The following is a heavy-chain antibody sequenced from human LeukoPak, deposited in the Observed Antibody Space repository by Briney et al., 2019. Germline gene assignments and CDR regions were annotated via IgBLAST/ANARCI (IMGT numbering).Heavy chain of an antibody. D-gene: IGHD5-12*01. CDR1: GFAFSSYS. CDR2: ISSSSSHI. CDR3: ARASGYGTNWFDP. V-gene: IGHV3-21*01. J-gene: IGHJ5*02. Sequence: AVVSLSLSCAASGFAFSSYSMNWVRPAPGKGLLWVSAISSSSSHIYYADSVKGRFTISRDNAKNSLYLQMNSLRAEDTAVYYGARASGYGTNWFDPWGQGTLVTVSS.